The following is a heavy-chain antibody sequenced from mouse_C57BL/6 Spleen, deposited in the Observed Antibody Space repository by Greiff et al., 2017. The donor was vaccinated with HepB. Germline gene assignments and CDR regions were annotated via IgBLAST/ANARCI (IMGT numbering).Heavy chain of an antibody. D-gene: IGHD2-3*01. Sequence: EVMLVESGGDLVKPGGSLKLSCAASGFTFSSYGMSWVRQTPDKRLEWVATISSGGSYNYYPDSVKGRFTISRDNAKNTLYLQMSSLKSEDTAMYYCARQEGFYDGYCYAMDYWGQGTSVTVSS. V-gene: IGHV5-6*01. CDR3: ARQEGFYDGYCYAMDY. CDR1: GFTFSSYG. CDR2: ISSGGSYN. J-gene: IGHJ4*01.